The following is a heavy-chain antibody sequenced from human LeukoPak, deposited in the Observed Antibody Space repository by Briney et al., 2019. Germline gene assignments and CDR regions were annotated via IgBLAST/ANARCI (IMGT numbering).Heavy chain of an antibody. CDR1: GGSFSGYY. V-gene: IGHV4-34*01. Sequence: SETLSLTCAVYGGSFSGYYWSWIRQPPGKGLEWIGEINHSGSTNYNPSLKSRVTISVDTSKNQFSLKLSSVTAADTAVYYCARANYDFWSGYHYYNWFDPWGQGTLVTVSS. CDR3: ARANYDFWSGYHYYNWFDP. J-gene: IGHJ5*02. CDR2: INHSGST. D-gene: IGHD3-3*01.